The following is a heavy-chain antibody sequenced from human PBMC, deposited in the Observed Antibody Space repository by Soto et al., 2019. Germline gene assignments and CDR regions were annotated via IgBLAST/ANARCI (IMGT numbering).Heavy chain of an antibody. CDR3: SRALRSAYDPGYYGMDV. V-gene: IGHV3-30*03. D-gene: IGHD5-12*01. CDR1: GFTFSYYG. Sequence: QVQLVESGGGVVQPGRSLRLSCAASGFTFSYYGMHWVRQAPGKGLEWVSFISYDGRNTDFADSVKGRFTVSRDDSKSTLYLQMNSLRADDTAVYYCSRALRSAYDPGYYGMDVWVQGTTVSVSS. CDR2: ISYDGRNT. J-gene: IGHJ6*02.